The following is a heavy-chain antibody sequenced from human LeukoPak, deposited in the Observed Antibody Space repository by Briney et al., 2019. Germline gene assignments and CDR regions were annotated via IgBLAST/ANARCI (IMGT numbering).Heavy chain of an antibody. D-gene: IGHD6-19*01. J-gene: IGHJ4*02. Sequence: KSSETLSLTCAVSGGSISSSNWWSWVRQPPGKGLEWIGYIYYSGSGSTNYNPSLKSRVTISVDTSKNQFSLKLSSVTAADTAVYYCARQGTYSSAIGMGYWGQGTLVTVSS. CDR2: IYYSGSGST. V-gene: IGHV4-4*02. CDR1: GGSISSSNW. CDR3: ARQGTYSSAIGMGY.